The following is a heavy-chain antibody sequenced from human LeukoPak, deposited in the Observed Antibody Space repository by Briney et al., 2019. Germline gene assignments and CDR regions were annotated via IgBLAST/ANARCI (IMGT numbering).Heavy chain of an antibody. V-gene: IGHV4-59*01. J-gene: IGHJ4*02. CDR2: INYSGST. D-gene: IGHD3-10*01. CDR1: GGSFSIYY. CDR3: ARGIKPGLGEAPAY. Sequence: SQTLSLTCTVSGGSFSIYYWSWIRHPPRKGLECSGYINYSGSTTYSPSLKSRVTLSVDTSKSQFSLKLSSVTAADTAVYYCARGIKPGLGEAPAYWGQGTLVTVSS.